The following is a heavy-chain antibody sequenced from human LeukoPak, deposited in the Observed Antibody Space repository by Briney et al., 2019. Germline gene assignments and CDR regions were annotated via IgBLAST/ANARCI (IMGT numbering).Heavy chain of an antibody. V-gene: IGHV3-23*01. CDR1: GFTFSSHA. J-gene: IGHJ4*02. CDR2: ISTNGGST. CDR3: SVMHRYYDGSGYWVQ. D-gene: IGHD3-22*01. Sequence: GGSLRLSCAASGFTFSSHAMSWVRQAPGKGVEWVSGISTNGGSTSYADSVKGRFTTSRDNPRNTLYMEMNSLRAEDTAVYYCSVMHRYYDGSGYWVQWGQGTLVTVSS.